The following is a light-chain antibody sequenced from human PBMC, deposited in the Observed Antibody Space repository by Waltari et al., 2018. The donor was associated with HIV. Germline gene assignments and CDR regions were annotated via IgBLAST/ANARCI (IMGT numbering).Light chain of an antibody. Sequence: SYELTQPPSVSVSPGQTATITCSGDALPKRNAYWYQQRSGQAPVLVMYDDNKRPSGIPERFSGSTSGTTATLTVSRAQVDDEADYYGYSTDTTGYERVFGGGTKLTVL. CDR3: YSTDTTGYERV. CDR2: DDN. V-gene: IGLV3-10*01. CDR1: ALPKRN. J-gene: IGLJ3*02.